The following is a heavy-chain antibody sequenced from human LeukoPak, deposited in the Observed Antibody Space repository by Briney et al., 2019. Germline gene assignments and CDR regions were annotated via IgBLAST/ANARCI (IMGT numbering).Heavy chain of an antibody. CDR3: ARDSPHSYGYDDAFDI. D-gene: IGHD5-18*01. Sequence: SETLSLTCTVSGGSISSGGYYWSWIRQHPGKGLEWIGYIYYSGSTYYNPSLKSRVTISVDTSKNQFSLKLSSVTAADTAVYYCARDSPHSYGYDDAFDIWGQGTMVTVSS. V-gene: IGHV4-31*03. CDR1: GGSISSGGYY. J-gene: IGHJ3*02. CDR2: IYYSGST.